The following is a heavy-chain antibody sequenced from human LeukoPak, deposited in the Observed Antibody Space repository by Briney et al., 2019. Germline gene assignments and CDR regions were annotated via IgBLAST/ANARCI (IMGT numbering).Heavy chain of an antibody. CDR3: AREVDMVRGVMGYYGMDV. CDR2: IYYSGST. D-gene: IGHD3-10*01. CDR1: GGSISSGGYY. Sequence: SETLSLTCTVSGGSISSGGYYWSWIRQHPGKGLEWIGYIYYSGSTNYNPSLKSRVTISVDTSKNQFSLKLSSVTAADTAVYYCAREVDMVRGVMGYYGMDVWGQGTTVTVSS. J-gene: IGHJ6*02. V-gene: IGHV4-61*08.